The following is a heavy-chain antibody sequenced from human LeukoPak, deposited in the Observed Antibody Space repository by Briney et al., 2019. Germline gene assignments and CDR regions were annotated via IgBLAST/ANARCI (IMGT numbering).Heavy chain of an antibody. J-gene: IGHJ4*02. D-gene: IGHD1-26*01. V-gene: IGHV4-39*01. CDR1: GGSISSSSYY. CDR3: ASLRERSYYARGFDY. Sequence: PSETLSLTCTVSGGSISSSSYYWGWIRQPPGKGLEWIGSIYYSGSTYYKSSHKSRVTVPVGTSKNQFSLKLSSVTAADTAVYYCASLRERSYYARGFDYWGQGTLVTVSS. CDR2: IYYSGST.